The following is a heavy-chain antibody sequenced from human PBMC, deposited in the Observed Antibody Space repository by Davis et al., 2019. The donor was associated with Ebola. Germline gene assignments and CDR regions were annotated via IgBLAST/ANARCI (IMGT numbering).Heavy chain of an antibody. J-gene: IGHJ3*02. D-gene: IGHD6-13*01. Sequence: MPSETLSLTCTVSGGSISSSSYYWGWIRQPPGKGLEWIGSINYSGSTYYNPSLKSRVTISVDTSKNQFSLKLSSVTAADTAVYYCARGLGIAAARDAFDIWGQGTMVTVSS. CDR1: GGSISSSSYY. V-gene: IGHV4-39*01. CDR2: INYSGST. CDR3: ARGLGIAAARDAFDI.